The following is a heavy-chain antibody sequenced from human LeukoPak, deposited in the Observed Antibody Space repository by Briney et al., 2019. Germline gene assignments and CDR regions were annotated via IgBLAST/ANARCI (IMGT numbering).Heavy chain of an antibody. CDR2: IYYSGST. CDR3: VRDPHIENYFGTNTGLRDF. D-gene: IGHD1-14*01. CDR1: GGSISSSSYY. V-gene: IGHV4-39*02. J-gene: IGHJ4*02. Sequence: SETLSLTCTVSGGSISSSSYYWGWVRQPPGKGLEWIGSIYYSGSTYYNPSLKSRVTISVDTSRNQFSLKLSSVTAADTVVYYCVRDPHIENYFGTNTGLRDFWGQGTLVTVSS.